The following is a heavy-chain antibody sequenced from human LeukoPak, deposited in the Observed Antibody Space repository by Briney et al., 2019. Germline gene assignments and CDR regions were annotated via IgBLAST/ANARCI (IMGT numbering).Heavy chain of an antibody. D-gene: IGHD3-10*01. Sequence: GRSLRLSCAASGFTFSGYAMHWVRQAPGRGLEWVAVISYDGSNEYYADSVKGRFTISRDNSKNTLYLQMNSLSVEDTAVYYCARVGYYASGPFSYFDYWGQGTLVTVSS. V-gene: IGHV3-30-3*01. CDR3: ARVGYYASGPFSYFDY. CDR2: ISYDGSNE. CDR1: GFTFSGYA. J-gene: IGHJ4*02.